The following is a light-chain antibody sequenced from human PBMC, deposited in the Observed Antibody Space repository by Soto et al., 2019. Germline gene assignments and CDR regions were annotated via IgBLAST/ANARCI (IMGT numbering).Light chain of an antibody. CDR1: QSISTW. J-gene: IGKJ5*01. Sequence: DIQMTQSPSTVSASVGDAVTITCRASQSISTWLAWYQQKPGKAPNLLIYDASTLESGGPSGFSGSGSGTEFTLTISSLQPEDFATYYCEHVNSFPITFAQGTRLEIK. CDR3: EHVNSFPIT. CDR2: DAS. V-gene: IGKV1-5*01.